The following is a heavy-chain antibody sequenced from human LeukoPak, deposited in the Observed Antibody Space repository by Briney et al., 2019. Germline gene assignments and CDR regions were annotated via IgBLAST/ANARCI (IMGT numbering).Heavy chain of an antibody. CDR1: GYSISSGYY. J-gene: IGHJ6*03. V-gene: IGHV4-38-2*02. CDR2: IYYSGST. D-gene: IGHD2-15*01. Sequence: SETLSLTCTVSGYSISSGYYWGWIRQPPGKGLEWIGSIYYSGSTYYNPSLKSRVTISVDTSKNQFSLKLSSVTAADTAVYYCARGYCSGGSCYSYYYYNYMDVWGKGTTVTVSS. CDR3: ARGYCSGGSCYSYYYYNYMDV.